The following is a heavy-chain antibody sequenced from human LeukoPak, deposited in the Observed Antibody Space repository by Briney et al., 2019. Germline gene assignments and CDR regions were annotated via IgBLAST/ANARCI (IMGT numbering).Heavy chain of an antibody. D-gene: IGHD2-15*01. V-gene: IGHV4-34*01. CDR3: ARHVSVHYSSFDY. CDR1: GGSFSGYY. CDR2: INHSGST. Sequence: SETLSLTCAVYGGSFSGYYWSWIRQPPGKGLEWIGEINHSGSTNYNPSLKSRVTISVDTSKNQFSLKLTSVTAADTAVYYCARHVSVHYSSFDYWGRGTLVTVSS. J-gene: IGHJ4*02.